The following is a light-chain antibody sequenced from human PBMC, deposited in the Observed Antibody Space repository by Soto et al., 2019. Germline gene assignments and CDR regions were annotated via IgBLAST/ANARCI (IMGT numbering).Light chain of an antibody. CDR1: NSDVDTYNY. Sequence: QSALTQPPSASGSPGQSVTISCTGPNSDVDTYNYVSWYQQHPGKAPKLIIYEVTKRPSGVPDRFSGSRSANTASLTVSGLQAEDEADYFCSSYVGSNNLAFGGGTKLTVL. V-gene: IGLV2-8*01. CDR3: SSYVGSNNLA. CDR2: EVT. J-gene: IGLJ2*01.